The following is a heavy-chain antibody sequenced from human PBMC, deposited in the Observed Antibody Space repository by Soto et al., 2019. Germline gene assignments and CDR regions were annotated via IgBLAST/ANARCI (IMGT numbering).Heavy chain of an antibody. CDR2: IYYSGST. D-gene: IGHD6-6*01. J-gene: IGHJ4*02. Sequence: SETLSLTCTVSGGSISSSSYYWGWIRQPPGKGLEWIGCIYYSGSTNYNPSLKSRVTISVDTSKNQFSLKLSSVTAADTAVYYCARCASVGSSSLHQFDYWGQGTLVTVSS. V-gene: IGHV4-39*07. CDR1: GGSISSSSYY. CDR3: ARCASVGSSSLHQFDY.